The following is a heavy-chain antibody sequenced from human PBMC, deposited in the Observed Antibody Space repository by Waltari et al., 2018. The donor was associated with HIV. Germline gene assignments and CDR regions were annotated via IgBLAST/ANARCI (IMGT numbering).Heavy chain of an antibody. J-gene: IGHJ4*02. D-gene: IGHD6-6*01. Sequence: QVQLVESGGGVVQPGTSLHLSCSVSGFIFSNFAFHGVCQSTGKGLEWLAVFWSDGAEISYADSVKGRFTVSKDSSQKTLYLHLTSLRAEDTALYYCARGYSSSRWIPLYHWGRGTLVTVSS. CDR1: GFIFSNFA. CDR3: ARGYSSSRWIPLYH. CDR2: FWSDGAEI. V-gene: IGHV3-33*01.